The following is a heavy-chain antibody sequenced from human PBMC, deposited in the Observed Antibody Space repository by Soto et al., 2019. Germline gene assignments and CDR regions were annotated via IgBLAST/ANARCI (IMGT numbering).Heavy chain of an antibody. V-gene: IGHV4-30-4*01. J-gene: IGHJ1*01. CDR1: GGSISSDDYY. CDR3: ARDLDGLHDDNSGPYPRPG. Sequence: PSETLSLTCTVSGGSISSDDYYWSWIRQAPGRGLEWIGYIHSSGSIYYNPSLKSRVTMSIDTARNQFSLKVSSVTVADTAVYYCARDLDGLHDDNSGPYPRPGWGQGTLVTVSS. D-gene: IGHD3-22*01. CDR2: IHSSGSI.